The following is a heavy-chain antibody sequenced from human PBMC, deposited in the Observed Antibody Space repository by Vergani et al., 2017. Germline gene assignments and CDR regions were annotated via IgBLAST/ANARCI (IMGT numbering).Heavy chain of an antibody. CDR1: GFTFSSYA. J-gene: IGHJ3*02. Sequence: QVQLVESGGGVVQPGRSLRLSCAASGFTFSSYAMHWVRQAPGKGLEWVAVISYDGSNKYYADSVKGRVTISRDNSKNTLYLQMNSLRAEDTAVYYCARDKENWNYPIYDAFDIWGQGTMVTVSS. CDR3: ARDKENWNYPIYDAFDI. V-gene: IGHV3-30*01. CDR2: ISYDGSNK. D-gene: IGHD1-7*01.